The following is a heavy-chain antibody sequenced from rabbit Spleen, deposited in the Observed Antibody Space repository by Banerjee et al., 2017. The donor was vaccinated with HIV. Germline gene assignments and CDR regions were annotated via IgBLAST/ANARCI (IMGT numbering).Heavy chain of an antibody. CDR3: ARDTGSSFSSYGMDL. CDR1: GFSFGSNYY. J-gene: IGHJ6*01. D-gene: IGHD8-1*01. Sequence: SLEESGGDLVKPGASLTLTCTASGFSFGSNYYMCWVRQAPGKGLEWIACIASGNSGYTYYATWATGRFTCSKTSSTTVTLHMTSLTAADTATHFCARDTGSSFSSYGMDLRGPGTLVTVS. V-gene: IGHV1S40*01. CDR2: IASGNSGYT.